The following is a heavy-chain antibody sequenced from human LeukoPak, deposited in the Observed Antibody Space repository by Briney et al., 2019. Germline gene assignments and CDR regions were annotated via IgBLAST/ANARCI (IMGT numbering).Heavy chain of an antibody. J-gene: IGHJ4*02. Sequence: GRSLRLSCAASGFTFSSYAMHWVRQAPGKGLEWVAVISYDGSNKYYADSVKGRFTISRDNSKNTLYLQMNSLRAEDTAVYYCASEGYYYDSSGYTNTKSFDYWGQGTLVTVSS. CDR3: ASEGYYYDSSGYTNTKSFDY. CDR2: ISYDGSNK. D-gene: IGHD3-22*01. CDR1: GFTFSSYA. V-gene: IGHV3-30-3*01.